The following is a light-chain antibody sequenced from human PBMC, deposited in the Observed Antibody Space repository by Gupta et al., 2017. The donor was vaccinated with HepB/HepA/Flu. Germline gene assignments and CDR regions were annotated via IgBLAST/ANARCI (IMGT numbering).Light chain of an antibody. CDR3: AAWDGSLSTVL. V-gene: IGLV1-47*01. J-gene: IGLJ2*01. CDR1: SSNIGSNY. CDR2: RND. Sequence: QSVLNQPPSASGTPGQRVTISCSGSSSNIGSNYVSWYQQLPGTAPKLLIYRNDQRPSGVPDRFSGSKSGTSASLAISGLRSEDEADYYCAAWDGSLSTVLFGGGTKLT.